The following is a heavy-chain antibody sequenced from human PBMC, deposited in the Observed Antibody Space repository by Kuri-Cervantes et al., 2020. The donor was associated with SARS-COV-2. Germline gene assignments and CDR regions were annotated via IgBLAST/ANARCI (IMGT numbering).Heavy chain of an antibody. V-gene: IGHV3-NL1*01. CDR3: ARDEAALFDY. CDR1: GFTFSSYG. Sequence: GESLKISCAASGFTFSSYGMHWVRQAPGKGLEWVSAVSSRGGGTYYADSVKGRFTISRDNSKNTLHLQMNSLRAEDTAVYYCARDEAALFDYWGQGTLVNGAS. D-gene: IGHD6-6*01. J-gene: IGHJ4*02. CDR2: VSSRGGGT.